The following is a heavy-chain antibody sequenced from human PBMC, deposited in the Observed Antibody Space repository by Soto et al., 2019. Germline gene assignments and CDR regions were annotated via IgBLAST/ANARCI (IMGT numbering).Heavy chain of an antibody. CDR2: IHSSGST. Sequence: QVQLQESGPGLVKPSETLSLTCTVSSDSISNYYWSWIRQPPGKGLEWIGYIHSSGSTDSNPSLKSRVSISGDTSKSQFSLRLSSVTAADTAVYYCARAVGAPFYYLDFWGQGTLVTVSS. D-gene: IGHD6-6*01. CDR1: SDSISNYY. J-gene: IGHJ4*02. V-gene: IGHV4-59*01. CDR3: ARAVGAPFYYLDF.